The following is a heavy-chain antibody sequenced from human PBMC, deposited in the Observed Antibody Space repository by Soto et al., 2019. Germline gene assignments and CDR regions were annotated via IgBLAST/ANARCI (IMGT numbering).Heavy chain of an antibody. CDR3: AKESVVPAATGCMDV. D-gene: IGHD2-2*01. V-gene: IGHV3-23*01. CDR2: ISGSGGST. CDR1: GFTFSSYA. Sequence: GCLGLSCAASGFTFSSYAMSGVRQAPGKGLEWVSTISGSGGSTYYADSVKGRFTFSRDNSKNTLYLQMNSLRAEDTAVYSCAKESVVPAATGCMDVWGQGTKVTVS. J-gene: IGHJ6*02.